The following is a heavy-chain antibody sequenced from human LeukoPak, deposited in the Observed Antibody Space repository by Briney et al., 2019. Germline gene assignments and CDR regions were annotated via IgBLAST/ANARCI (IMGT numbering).Heavy chain of an antibody. D-gene: IGHD5-24*01. J-gene: IGHJ4*02. CDR1: EGTFSSYA. CDR2: IIPIFGTA. Sequence: ASVKVSCKASEGTFSSYAISWVRQAPGQGLEWMGGIIPIFGTANYAQKFQGRVTITADESTSTAYMELSSLRSEDTAVYYCARSYVEMATIEGYFDYWGQGTLVTVSS. V-gene: IGHV1-69*13. CDR3: ARSYVEMATIEGYFDY.